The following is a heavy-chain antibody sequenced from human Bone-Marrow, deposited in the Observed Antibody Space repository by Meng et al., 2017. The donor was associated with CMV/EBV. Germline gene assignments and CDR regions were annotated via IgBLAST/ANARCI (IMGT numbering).Heavy chain of an antibody. CDR2: ISSSSSYI. CDR3: ARDAGDHYYYYYGMDV. J-gene: IGHJ6*02. Sequence: GESLKISCAVSGFTFRSYWMHWVRQAPGKGLEWVSSISSSSSYIYYADSVKGRFTISRDNAKNSLYLQMNSLRAEDTAVYYCARDAGDHYYYYYGMDVWGQGTTVTVYS. D-gene: IGHD6-13*01. V-gene: IGHV3-21*01. CDR1: GFTFRSYW.